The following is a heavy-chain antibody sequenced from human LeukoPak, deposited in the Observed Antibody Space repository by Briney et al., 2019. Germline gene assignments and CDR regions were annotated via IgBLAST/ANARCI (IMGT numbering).Heavy chain of an antibody. CDR2: IYYSGST. D-gene: IGHD3-22*01. V-gene: IGHV4-39*07. J-gene: IGHJ4*02. CDR3: ATEGYYDSSGYYTDY. CDR1: GGSLSSSSYY. Sequence: SETLSLTCTVSGGSLSSSSYYWGWIRQPPGKGLEWIGSIYYSGSTYYNPSLKSRVTISVNTSKNQFSLKLSSVTAADTAVYYCATEGYYDSSGYYTDYWGQGTLVTVSS.